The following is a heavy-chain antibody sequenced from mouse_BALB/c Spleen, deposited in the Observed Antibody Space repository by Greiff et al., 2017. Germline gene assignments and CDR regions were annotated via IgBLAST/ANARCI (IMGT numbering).Heavy chain of an antibody. J-gene: IGHJ2*01. CDR3: AREDYYGSRGELDY. Sequence: VKLMESGPELVKPGASVRISCKASGYTFTSYYIHWVKQRPGQGLEWIGWIYPGNVNTKYNEKFKGKATLTADKSSSTAYMQLSSLTSEDSAVYFCAREDYYGSRGELDYWGQGTTLTVSS. D-gene: IGHD1-1*01. V-gene: IGHV1S56*01. CDR2: IYPGNVNT. CDR1: GYTFTSYY.